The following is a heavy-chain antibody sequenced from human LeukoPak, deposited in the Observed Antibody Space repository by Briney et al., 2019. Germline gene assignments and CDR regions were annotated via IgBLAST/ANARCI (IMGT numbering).Heavy chain of an antibody. CDR3: AGSSSWYYFDY. D-gene: IGHD6-13*01. J-gene: IGHJ4*02. CDR1: GGSFSGYY. CDR2: INHSGST. Sequence: SETLSLTCAVYGGSFSGYYWSWIRQPPGKGLEWIGEINHSGSTNYNPSLKSRVTISVDTSKNQFSLKLSSVTAADTAVYYCAGSSSWYYFDYWGQGTLVTVSS. V-gene: IGHV4-34*01.